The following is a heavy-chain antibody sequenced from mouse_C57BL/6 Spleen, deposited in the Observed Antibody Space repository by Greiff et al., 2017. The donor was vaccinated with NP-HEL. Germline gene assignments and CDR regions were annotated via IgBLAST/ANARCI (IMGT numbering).Heavy chain of an antibody. V-gene: IGHV1-76*01. D-gene: IGHD1-1*01. Sequence: VQLQQSGAELVRPGASVKLSCKASGYTFTDYYINWVKQRPGQGLEWIARIYPGSGNTYYNEKFKGKATLTAEKSSSTAYMQLSSLTSEDSAVYFCARNLYGKKDYFDYWGQGTTLTVSS. J-gene: IGHJ2*01. CDR1: GYTFTDYY. CDR2: IYPGSGNT. CDR3: ARNLYGKKDYFDY.